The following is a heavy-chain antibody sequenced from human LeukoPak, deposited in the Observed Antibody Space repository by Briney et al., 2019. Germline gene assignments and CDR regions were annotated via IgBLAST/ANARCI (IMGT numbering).Heavy chain of an antibody. V-gene: IGHV3-21*01. J-gene: IGHJ3*02. CDR2: ISSSSSYI. D-gene: IGHD3-22*01. CDR1: GFTFSSYS. Sequence: GGSLRLSCAASGFTFSSYSMNWVRQAPGKGLEWVSSISSSSSYIYYADSVKGRFTISRDNAKNSLYLQMNSLRAEDTAVYYCARQLHYYDSSGYEAGLAFDIWGQGTMVTVSS. CDR3: ARQLHYYDSSGYEAGLAFDI.